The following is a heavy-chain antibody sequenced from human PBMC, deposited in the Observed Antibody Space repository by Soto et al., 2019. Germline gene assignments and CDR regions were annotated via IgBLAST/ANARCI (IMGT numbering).Heavy chain of an antibody. V-gene: IGHV3-23*01. CDR3: ANGAILVGATIFGLNV. D-gene: IGHD1-26*01. CDR2: ISGSGGST. Sequence: GGSLRLSCAASGFTFSNYAMSWVRQAPGKGLEWVSGISGSGGSTNYADSVKGRFTISRDNSKNTLYLQMNSLRADDTALYYCANGAILVGATIFGLNVWGQGNTVTVSS. J-gene: IGHJ6*02. CDR1: GFTFSNYA.